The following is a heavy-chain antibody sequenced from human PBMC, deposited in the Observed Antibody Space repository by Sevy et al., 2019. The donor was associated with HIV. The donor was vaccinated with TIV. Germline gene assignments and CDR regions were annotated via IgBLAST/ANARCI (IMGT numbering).Heavy chain of an antibody. CDR2: IWNDGSNK. CDR1: GFTFSDYG. V-gene: IGHV3-33*01. CDR3: ARDVRGEGIRPGDLDY. J-gene: IGHJ4*02. D-gene: IGHD3-10*02. Sequence: GGSLRLSCAASGFTFSDYGMQWVRQAPGRGLEWVAVIWNDGSNKYYADSVKGRLTTSRDNSRNTLYLQMNSLRAEDTAVYYCARDVRGEGIRPGDLDYWGQGTLVTVSS.